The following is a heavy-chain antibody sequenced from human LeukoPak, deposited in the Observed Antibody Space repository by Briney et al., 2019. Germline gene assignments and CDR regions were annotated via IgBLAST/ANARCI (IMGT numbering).Heavy chain of an antibody. J-gene: IGHJ4*03. V-gene: IGHV4-39*01. Sequence: SETLSLTCTVSGGSISSSSYYWGWIRQPPGKGLEWIGSIYYSGSTYYNPSLKSRATISVDTSKNQFSLKLSSVTDADTAVYYCAPNPSCSLNYDIFTGYYPVLSWGHGNLFTVSS. CDR1: GGSISSSSYY. CDR2: IYYSGST. D-gene: IGHD3-9*01. CDR3: APNPSCSLNYDIFTGYYPVLS.